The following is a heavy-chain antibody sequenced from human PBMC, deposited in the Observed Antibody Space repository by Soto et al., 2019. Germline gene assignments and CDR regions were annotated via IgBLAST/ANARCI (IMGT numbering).Heavy chain of an antibody. J-gene: IGHJ4*02. D-gene: IGHD6-19*01. CDR1: GFTFSSFA. Sequence: ESGGGLVQPGGSLRLSCEASGFTFSSFAMSWVRQAPGKGLEWVSAIGSRGDSTYYADSVKGRFTISRDNSKNTLYLQMNSLRAEDTAVYYCAKDLIYGYNSGRPFDSWGQGTLVTVSS. CDR2: IGSRGDST. CDR3: AKDLIYGYNSGRPFDS. V-gene: IGHV3-23*01.